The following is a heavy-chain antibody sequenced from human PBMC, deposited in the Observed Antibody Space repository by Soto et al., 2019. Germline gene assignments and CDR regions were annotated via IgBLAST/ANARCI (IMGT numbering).Heavy chain of an antibody. Sequence: ASVKVSCKASGYTFTSYGISWVRQAPGQGLEWMGIINPSGGSTSYAQKFQGRVTMTRDTSTNTVYMELSSLSSDDSAVYYCARGASPWGQGTLVTVSS. J-gene: IGHJ5*02. CDR2: INPSGGST. V-gene: IGHV1-46*01. CDR3: ARGASP. CDR1: GYTFTSYG.